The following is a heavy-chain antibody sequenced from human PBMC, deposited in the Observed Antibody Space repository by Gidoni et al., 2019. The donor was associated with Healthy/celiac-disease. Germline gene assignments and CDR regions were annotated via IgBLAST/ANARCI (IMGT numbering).Heavy chain of an antibody. CDR2: ISWNSGSI. Sequence: EVQLVESGGGLVQPGRSLQLSCAASGFTFDDYAMHWVRQAPGKGLEWVSGISWNSGSIGYADSVKGRFTISRDNAKNSLYLQMNSLRAEDTALYYCARRRDGMDVWGQGTTVTVSS. V-gene: IGHV3-9*01. CDR1: GFTFDDYA. J-gene: IGHJ6*02. CDR3: ARRRDGMDV. D-gene: IGHD3-10*01.